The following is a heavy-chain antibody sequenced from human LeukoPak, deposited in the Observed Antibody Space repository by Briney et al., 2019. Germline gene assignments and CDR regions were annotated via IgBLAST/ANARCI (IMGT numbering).Heavy chain of an antibody. J-gene: IGHJ4*02. CDR3: ARDYCSSTSCLFDY. CDR2: INPNSGGT. V-gene: IGHV1-2*06. D-gene: IGHD2-2*01. CDR1: GYTFTGYY. Sequence: ASVKVSCKASGYTFTGYYMHWVRQAPGQGLEWMGRINPNSGGTNYAQKFQGRVTMTRDTSISTAFMELTRLRSDDTAVYYCARDYCSSTSCLFDYWGQGTLVTVSS.